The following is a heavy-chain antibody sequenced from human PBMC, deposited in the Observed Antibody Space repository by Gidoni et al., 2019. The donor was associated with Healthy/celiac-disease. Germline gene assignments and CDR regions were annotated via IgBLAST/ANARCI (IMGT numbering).Heavy chain of an antibody. D-gene: IGHD4-17*01. CDR1: GFTFSSYG. CDR3: ARDGDYGGTYYYYGMDV. CDR2: IWYDGSNK. J-gene: IGHJ6*02. Sequence: QVQLVESGGGVVQPGRSLRLSCAASGFTFSSYGMHWVRQAPGKGLEWVAVIWYDGSNKYYADSVKGRFTISRDNSKNTLYLQMNSLRAEDTAVYYCARDGDYGGTYYYYGMDVWGQGTTVTVSS. V-gene: IGHV3-33*01.